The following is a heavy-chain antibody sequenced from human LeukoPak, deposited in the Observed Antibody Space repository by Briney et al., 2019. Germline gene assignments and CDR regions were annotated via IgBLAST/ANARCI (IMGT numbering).Heavy chain of an antibody. Sequence: GGSLRLSCAASGFTFSSYWMSWVRQAPGKGLEWVANIKQDGSEKYYADSVKGRFTISRDNGKNSLDLQMNSLRAEDTAVYYCARVEIWRYYYDSSGYGIDYWGQGTLVTVSS. J-gene: IGHJ4*02. D-gene: IGHD3-22*01. V-gene: IGHV3-7*01. CDR1: GFTFSSYW. CDR3: ARVEIWRYYYDSSGYGIDY. CDR2: IKQDGSEK.